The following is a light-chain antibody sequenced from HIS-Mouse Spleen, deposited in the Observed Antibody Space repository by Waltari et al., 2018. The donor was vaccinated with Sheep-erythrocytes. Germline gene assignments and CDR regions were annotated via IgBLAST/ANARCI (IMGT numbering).Light chain of an antibody. J-gene: IGLJ2*01. Sequence: QSALPQPASVPGSPGQPTPIPCTGTSSDVGGYTYVSWNQQHPGKAPKLMIYEVSNRPSGVSDRFSGSKSGNTASLTISGLQAEDEADYYCSSYASSSTQVFAGGTKVTVL. CDR2: EVS. CDR1: SSDVGGYTY. V-gene: IGLV2-14*01. CDR3: SSYASSSTQV.